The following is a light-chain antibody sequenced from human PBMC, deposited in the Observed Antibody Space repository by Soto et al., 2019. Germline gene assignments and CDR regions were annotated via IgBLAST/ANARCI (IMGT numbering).Light chain of an antibody. J-gene: IGKJ1*01. Sequence: DIQMTQSPSTLSASVGDRVTITCRASQTISTWLAWYQQKPGKAPKLLMYDASRLESGVPSTFSGSGSGTEFTLTSSSLQPDDVATYYCQQYSGYWTFGQGTKVEIK. CDR1: QTISTW. V-gene: IGKV1-5*01. CDR3: QQYSGYWT. CDR2: DAS.